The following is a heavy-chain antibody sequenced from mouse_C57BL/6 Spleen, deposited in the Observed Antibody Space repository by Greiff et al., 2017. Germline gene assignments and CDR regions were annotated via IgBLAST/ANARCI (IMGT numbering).Heavy chain of an antibody. V-gene: IGHV7-3*01. CDR2: IRNKANGYTT. Sequence: EVQLQESGGGLVQPGGSLSLSCAASGFTFTDYYMSWVRQPPGQALEWLGFIRNKANGYTTEYSASVKGRFTISRDNSQSILYLQMNALRAEDGATYYCARTGYYFDYWGQGTTLTVSS. J-gene: IGHJ2*01. CDR1: GFTFTDYY. D-gene: IGHD4-1*01. CDR3: ARTGYYFDY.